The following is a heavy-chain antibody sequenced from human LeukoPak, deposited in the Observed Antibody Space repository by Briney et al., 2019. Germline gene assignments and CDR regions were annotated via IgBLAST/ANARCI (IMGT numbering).Heavy chain of an antibody. CDR1: GYSFTSYW. CDR2: IDPSDSYT. Sequence: GESLKISCKGSGYSFTSYWISWVRQMPGKGLEWMGRIDPSDSYTNYSPSFRGHVTISGDKSISTAYLQWSSLKASDTAMYYCARLVTPYVYYFGSWGQGTLVTVSS. J-gene: IGHJ4*02. CDR3: ARLVTPYVYYFGS. D-gene: IGHD3-9*01. V-gene: IGHV5-10-1*01.